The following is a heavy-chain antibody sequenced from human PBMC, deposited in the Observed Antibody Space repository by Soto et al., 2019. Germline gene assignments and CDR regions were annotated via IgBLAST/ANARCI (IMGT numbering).Heavy chain of an antibody. D-gene: IGHD6-13*01. CDR1: GGSISSYY. CDR2: IYYSGST. CDR3: ARHPEEYSSSWGSFDY. Sequence: SETLSLTCTVSGGSISSYYWSWIRQPPGKGLEWIGYIYYSGSTNYNPSLKSRVTISVDTSKNQFSLKLSSVTAADTAVYYCARHPEEYSSSWGSFDYWGQGTLVTVS. J-gene: IGHJ4*02. V-gene: IGHV4-59*08.